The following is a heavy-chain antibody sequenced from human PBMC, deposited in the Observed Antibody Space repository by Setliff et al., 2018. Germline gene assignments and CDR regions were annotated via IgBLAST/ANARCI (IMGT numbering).Heavy chain of an antibody. Sequence: GGSLRLSCAASGFTFSNYGMHWVRQAPGKGLEWVSYISSGSISTTHYADSVRGRFTVSRDNAKNTLYLEMNNLSAEDSAVYYCARRGTTAFDFWGLGTLVTVS. J-gene: IGHJ4*02. V-gene: IGHV3-48*01. D-gene: IGHD4-4*01. CDR1: GFTFSNYG. CDR3: ARRGTTAFDF. CDR2: ISSGSISTT.